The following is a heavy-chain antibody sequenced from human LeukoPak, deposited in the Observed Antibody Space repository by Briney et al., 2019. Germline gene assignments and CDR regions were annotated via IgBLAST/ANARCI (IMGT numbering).Heavy chain of an antibody. CDR1: GFTFSRYG. CDR2: IWYDGSNK. CDR3: ARDSSTTVTGALDI. D-gene: IGHD4-17*01. Sequence: GGSLRLSCGASGFTFSRYGMNWVRQAPGKGLEWVAIIWYDGSNKYYADSVKGRFTISRDNSKNTLYLQMSSLRAEDTAVYYCARDSSTTVTGALDIWGQGTMVTVSS. V-gene: IGHV3-33*01. J-gene: IGHJ3*02.